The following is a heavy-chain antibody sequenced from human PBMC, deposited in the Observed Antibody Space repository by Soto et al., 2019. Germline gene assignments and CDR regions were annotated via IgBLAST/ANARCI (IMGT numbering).Heavy chain of an antibody. Sequence: QITLKESGPTLVKPTQTLTLTCTFSGFSLSTSGVGVGWIRQPPGTALEWLALIYWNDDKRYSPSLKSRLTITNDTSKNQVVLTMTNMDPVDTATYYCAHRPTGRWLQVGDVYFQHWGQGTLVTVSS. D-gene: IGHD5-12*01. V-gene: IGHV2-5*01. CDR1: GFSLSTSGVG. CDR3: AHRPTGRWLQVGDVYFQH. J-gene: IGHJ1*01. CDR2: IYWNDDK.